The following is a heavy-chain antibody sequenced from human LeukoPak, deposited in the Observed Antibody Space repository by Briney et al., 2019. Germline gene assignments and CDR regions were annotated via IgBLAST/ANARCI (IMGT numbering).Heavy chain of an antibody. CDR2: IRNKANGGTT. J-gene: IGHJ3*02. Sequence: GGSLRLFCAASGFTFSSYAMSWVRQAPGKGLELIDFIRNKANGGTTEYAASVKGRFTISRDDSKTIAHLQMSSLKTEDTAVYYCSRFYSSGWASGAFDIWGQGTMVTVSS. CDR1: GFTFSSYA. V-gene: IGHV3-49*04. CDR3: SRFYSSGWASGAFDI. D-gene: IGHD3-22*01.